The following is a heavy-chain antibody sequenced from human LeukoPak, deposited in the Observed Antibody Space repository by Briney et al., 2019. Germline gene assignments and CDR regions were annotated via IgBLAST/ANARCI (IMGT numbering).Heavy chain of an antibody. D-gene: IGHD5-24*01. Sequence: PGGSLRLSCAASVFTYSDYYLRWIRHALGKGLEGVSYIRSSGSTKYYADSVKGRFTISRDNAKNSLYLQTNRLRAEDTAVYYCARDPQKRDGCNLRDYWGQGTLVTVSS. J-gene: IGHJ4*02. V-gene: IGHV3-11*04. CDR1: VFTYSDYY. CDR3: ARDPQKRDGCNLRDY. CDR2: IRSSGSTK.